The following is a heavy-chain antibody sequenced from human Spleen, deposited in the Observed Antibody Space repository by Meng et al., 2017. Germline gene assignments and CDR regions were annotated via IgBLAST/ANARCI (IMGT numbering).Heavy chain of an antibody. J-gene: IGHJ4*02. CDR3: ARGILEAWAPGDS. CDR2: IKQDGSEK. D-gene: IGHD7-27*01. Sequence: GESLKISCAASGFTFGNYWMSWVRQAPGKGLEWVANIKQDGSEKYYVDSVKGRFTISRDNAKNSLYLQMNSLRTGDTALYYCARGILEAWAPGDSWGQGTLVTSCS. CDR1: GFTFGNYW. V-gene: IGHV3-7*04.